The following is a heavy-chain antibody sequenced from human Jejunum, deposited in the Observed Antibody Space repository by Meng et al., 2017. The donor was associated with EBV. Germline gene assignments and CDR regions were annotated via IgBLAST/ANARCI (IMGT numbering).Heavy chain of an antibody. CDR2: ISYDGSNK. D-gene: IGHD3-3*01. J-gene: IGHJ4*02. CDR3: VREIRGYYSAY. V-gene: IGHV3-30-3*01. Sequence: QGRLVESGGGVVQPGMSLRLSCAASGFTFSSYAMQWVRQAPGKGLEWVALISYDGSNKYYADSVKGRFTISRDSSKNTLFLQMNSLRAEDTAVYYCVREIRGYYSAYWGQGALVTVSS. CDR1: GFTFSSYA.